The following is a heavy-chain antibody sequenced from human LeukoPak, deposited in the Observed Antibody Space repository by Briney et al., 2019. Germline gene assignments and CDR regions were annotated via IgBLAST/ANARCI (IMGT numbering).Heavy chain of an antibody. J-gene: IGHJ4*02. CDR1: GFTFSNFW. CDR2: ISYDGSNK. D-gene: IGHD3-10*01. Sequence: GGSPRLSCAASGFTFSNFWMSWVRQAPGKGLEWVAVISYDGSNKYYADSVKGRFTISRDNSKNTLYLQMNSLRAEDTAVYYCARDGALMAGTSGSLYEFDYWGQGTLVTVSS. CDR3: ARDGALMAGTSGSLYEFDY. V-gene: IGHV3-30*03.